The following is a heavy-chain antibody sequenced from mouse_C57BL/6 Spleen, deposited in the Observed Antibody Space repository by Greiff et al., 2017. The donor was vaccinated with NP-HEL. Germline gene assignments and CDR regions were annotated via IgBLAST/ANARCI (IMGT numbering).Heavy chain of an antibody. Sequence: QVQLQQPGAELVKPGASVKMSCKASGYTFTSYWITWVKQRPGQGLEWIGVIYPGSGSTNYNEKFKSKATLTVDTSSSTAYMQLSSLTSEDSAVYYCARGGSNYVPFAYWGQGTLVTVSA. CDR2: IYPGSGST. CDR3: ARGGSNYVPFAY. CDR1: GYTFTSYW. V-gene: IGHV1-55*01. D-gene: IGHD2-5*01. J-gene: IGHJ3*01.